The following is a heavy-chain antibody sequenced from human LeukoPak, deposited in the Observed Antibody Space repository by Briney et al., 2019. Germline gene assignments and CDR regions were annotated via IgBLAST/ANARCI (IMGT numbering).Heavy chain of an antibody. CDR2: IYSGGTT. J-gene: IGHJ4*02. D-gene: IGHD3-9*01. V-gene: IGHV3-66*01. Sequence: PGGSLRLSCAASGFAVSSNYMSWVRQAPGKGLEWVSVIYSGGTTYYADSVKGRFTISRDNSKNTLYLQMNSLRAEDTAVYYCALGGYDILTGPPQGDYWGQGTLVTVSS. CDR1: GFAVSSNY. CDR3: ALGGYDILTGPPQGDY.